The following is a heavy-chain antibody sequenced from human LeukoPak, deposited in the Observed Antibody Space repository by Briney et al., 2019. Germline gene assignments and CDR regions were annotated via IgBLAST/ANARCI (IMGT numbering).Heavy chain of an antibody. CDR2: MNPSGST. D-gene: IGHD3-22*01. CDR3: ARGRQDVTMIVVVMTAVSYYLDV. V-gene: IGHV4-34*01. Sequence: SETLSLTCAVYGGSFSGYYWTWIRQTPEKGLEWIGEMNPSGSTSYNPSLKSRVTISVDTSKNQFSLKLSSVTAADTAVYYCARGRQDVTMIVVVMTAVSYYLDVWGKGTTVTV. J-gene: IGHJ6*03. CDR1: GGSFSGYY.